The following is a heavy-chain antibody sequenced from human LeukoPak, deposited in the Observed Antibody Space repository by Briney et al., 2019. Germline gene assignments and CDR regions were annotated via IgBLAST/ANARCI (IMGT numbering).Heavy chain of an antibody. J-gene: IGHJ6*03. Sequence: GGSLRLSCAASGFTFDDYAMHWVRQAPGKGVEWVSLISWDGGSTYYADSVKGRFTISRDNSKNSLYLQMNSLRAEDTALYYCAKDGLFGVVTPYYYYYMDVWGKGTTVTVSS. CDR2: ISWDGGST. CDR3: AKDGLFGVVTPYYYYYMDV. D-gene: IGHD3-3*01. CDR1: GFTFDDYA. V-gene: IGHV3-43D*04.